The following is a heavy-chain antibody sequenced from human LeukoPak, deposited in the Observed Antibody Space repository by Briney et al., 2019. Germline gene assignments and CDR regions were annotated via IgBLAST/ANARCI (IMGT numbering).Heavy chain of an antibody. D-gene: IGHD2-21*01. J-gene: IGHJ4*02. CDR3: ARDPGFAVAR. CDR1: GFSFSSYG. V-gene: IGHV3-48*03. Sequence: GGSLRLSCATSGFSFSSYGMKWVRQAPGKGLEWVSYIGGWSSPTDYADSVKGRFIISRDNAKNSLYLQMNNLTVEDTAVYYCARDPGFAVARWGQGSLVFVSS. CDR2: IGGWSSPT.